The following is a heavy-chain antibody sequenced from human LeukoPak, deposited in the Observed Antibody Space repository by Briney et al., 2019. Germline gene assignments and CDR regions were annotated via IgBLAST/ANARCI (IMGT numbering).Heavy chain of an antibody. CDR1: GYTFTGYY. V-gene: IGHV1-2*02. J-gene: IGHJ4*02. CDR3: ARIGYCSSTSCYNIVY. Sequence: ASVKVSCKASGYTFTGYYMHWVRQAPGQGLEWMGWINPNSGGTNYAQKFQGRVTMTRDTFISTAYMELSRLRSDDTAVYYCARIGYCSSTSCYNIVYWGQGTLVTVSS. CDR2: INPNSGGT. D-gene: IGHD2-2*02.